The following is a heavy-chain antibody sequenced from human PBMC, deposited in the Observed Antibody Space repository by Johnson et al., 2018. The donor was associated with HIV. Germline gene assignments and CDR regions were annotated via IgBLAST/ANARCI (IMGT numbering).Heavy chain of an antibody. CDR3: ARDYHYVWGSSYGFDI. CDR2: LYSGGST. Sequence: VQLVESGGGLVQPGGSLRLSCAASGFTVSSNYMNWVRQAPGKGLEWVSVLYSGGSTYYADFVKDRFIISRDNSKNTLYLKMNSLRAEDTAVYYCARDYHYVWGSSYGFDIWGQGTMVIVSS. V-gene: IGHV3-66*01. D-gene: IGHD3-16*01. J-gene: IGHJ3*02. CDR1: GFTVSSNY.